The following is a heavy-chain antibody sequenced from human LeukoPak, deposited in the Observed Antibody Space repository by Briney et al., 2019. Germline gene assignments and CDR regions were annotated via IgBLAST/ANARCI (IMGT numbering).Heavy chain of an antibody. D-gene: IGHD6-19*01. CDR2: IYHSGST. Sequence: SQTLSLTCAVSGGSISSGGYSWSWIRQPPGKGLEWIGYIYHSGSTYYNPSLKSRATISVDRSKNQFSLKLSSVTAADTAVYYCARGQIAVAGLNWFDPWGQGTLVTVSS. CDR1: GGSISSGGYS. V-gene: IGHV4-30-2*01. J-gene: IGHJ5*02. CDR3: ARGQIAVAGLNWFDP.